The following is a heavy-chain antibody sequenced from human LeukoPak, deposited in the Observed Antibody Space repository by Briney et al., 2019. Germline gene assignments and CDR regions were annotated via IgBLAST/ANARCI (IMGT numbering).Heavy chain of an antibody. J-gene: IGHJ5*02. CDR3: ARDSGAIRGVVAINWFDP. V-gene: IGHV1-2*02. D-gene: IGHD3-10*01. CDR1: GYTFTSYY. Sequence: GASVKVSCKASGYTFTSYYMHWVRQAPGQGLEWMGWINPNSGGTNYAQKFQGRVTMTRDTSISTAYMELSRLRSDDTAVYYCARDSGAIRGVVAINWFDPWGQGTLVTVSS. CDR2: INPNSGGT.